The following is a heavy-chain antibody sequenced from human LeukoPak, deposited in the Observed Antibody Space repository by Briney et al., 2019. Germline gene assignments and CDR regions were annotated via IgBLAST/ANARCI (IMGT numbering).Heavy chain of an antibody. J-gene: IGHJ4*02. CDR3: ARGTYYYGSGSYYNYFDY. Sequence: GGSLRLSCVASGFSFTTYWMGWVRQAPGKGLEWVANINQDGTEKYYVDSVKGRFTISRDNAKNSLYLQMNSLRAEDTALYYCARGTYYYGSGSYYNYFDYWGQGTLVTVSS. CDR1: GFSFTTYW. D-gene: IGHD3-10*01. V-gene: IGHV3-7*03. CDR2: INQDGTEK.